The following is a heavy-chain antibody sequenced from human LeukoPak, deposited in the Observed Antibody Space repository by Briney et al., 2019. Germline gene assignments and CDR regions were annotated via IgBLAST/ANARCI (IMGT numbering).Heavy chain of an antibody. D-gene: IGHD2-21*02. CDR3: ARAAYCGGDCYPFPYYFDY. CDR1: GGTFSSYA. V-gene: IGHV1-69*05. CDR2: IIPIFGTA. J-gene: IGHJ4*02. Sequence: SVKVSCKASGGTFSSYAISWVRQAPGQGLERMGGIIPIFGTANYAQKFQGRVTITTDESTSTAYMELSSLRSEDTAVYYCARAAYCGGDCYPFPYYFDYWGQGTLVTVSS.